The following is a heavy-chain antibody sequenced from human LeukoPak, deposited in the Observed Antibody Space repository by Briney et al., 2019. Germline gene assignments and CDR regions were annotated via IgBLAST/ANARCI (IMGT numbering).Heavy chain of an antibody. Sequence: PGGSLRLSCAASGFTFSSYGMHWVRQAPGKGLEWVAVISYDGSNKYYADSVKGRFTISRDNSKNTLYLQMNSPRAEDTAVYYCAKDSSSRRIAAAGTPDYWGQGTLVTVSS. CDR1: GFTFSSYG. CDR3: AKDSSSRRIAAAGTPDY. CDR2: ISYDGSNK. D-gene: IGHD6-13*01. J-gene: IGHJ4*02. V-gene: IGHV3-30*18.